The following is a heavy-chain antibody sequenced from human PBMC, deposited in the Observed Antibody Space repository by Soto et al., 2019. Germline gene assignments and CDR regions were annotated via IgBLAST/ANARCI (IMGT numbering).Heavy chain of an antibody. CDR2: IYHSGST. V-gene: IGHV4-4*02. Sequence: SETLSLTCAVSGGSISSSNWWSWVRQPPGKGLEWIGEIYHSGSTNYNPSLKSRVTISVDKSKNQFSLKLSSVTAADTAVYYCSKGSGSYYYGLAVWGQGTTVTVSS. J-gene: IGHJ6*02. D-gene: IGHD1-26*01. CDR3: SKGSGSYYYGLAV. CDR1: GGSISSSNW.